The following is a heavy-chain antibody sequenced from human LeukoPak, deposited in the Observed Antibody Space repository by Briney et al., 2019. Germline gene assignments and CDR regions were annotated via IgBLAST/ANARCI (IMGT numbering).Heavy chain of an antibody. CDR3: ASNYYDSSGYYYFDY. J-gene: IGHJ4*02. D-gene: IGHD3-22*01. CDR1: GGTFSSYA. V-gene: IGHV1-69*13. Sequence: SVKVSCKASGGTFSSYAISWVRQAPGQGLEWMGGIIPIFGTANYAQKFQARVTITADESTSTAYMELSSLRSEDTAVYYCASNYYDSSGYYYFDYWGQGTLVTVSS. CDR2: IIPIFGTA.